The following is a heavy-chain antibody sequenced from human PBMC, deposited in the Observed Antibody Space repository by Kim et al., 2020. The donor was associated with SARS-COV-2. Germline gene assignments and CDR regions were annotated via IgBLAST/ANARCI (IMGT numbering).Heavy chain of an antibody. V-gene: IGHV1-18*01. J-gene: IGHJ4*02. Sequence: NYAQKLQGRVTMTTDTSTSTAYMELRSLRSDDTAVYYCARETGALIFDYWGQGTLVTVSS. CDR3: ARETGALIFDY. D-gene: IGHD3-10*01.